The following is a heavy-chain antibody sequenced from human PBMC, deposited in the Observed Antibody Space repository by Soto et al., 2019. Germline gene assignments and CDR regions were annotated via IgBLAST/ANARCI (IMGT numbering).Heavy chain of an antibody. Sequence: GASVKLSCKASGYTFTSYGISWVRQAPGRGLEWMGWISAYNGNTNYAQKLQGRVTMTTDTSTSTAYMELRSLRSDDTAVYYCARENSSSWYMDFQHWGQGTLVTVSS. D-gene: IGHD6-13*01. CDR1: GYTFTSYG. V-gene: IGHV1-18*01. CDR2: ISAYNGNT. CDR3: ARENSSSWYMDFQH. J-gene: IGHJ1*01.